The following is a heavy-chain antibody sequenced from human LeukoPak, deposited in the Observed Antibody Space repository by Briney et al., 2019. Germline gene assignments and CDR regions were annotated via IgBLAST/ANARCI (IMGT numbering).Heavy chain of an antibody. CDR3: ARDQAGSGHYADY. Sequence: GGSLRLSCAASGFTFSSYSMNWVRQAPGKGLEWVSSISSSSSYIYYADFVEGRFIISRDNSKNTLYLQMNSLRAEDTAVYYCARDQAGSGHYADYWGQGTLVTVSS. CDR2: ISSSSSYI. V-gene: IGHV3-21*01. J-gene: IGHJ4*02. D-gene: IGHD3-10*01. CDR1: GFTFSSYS.